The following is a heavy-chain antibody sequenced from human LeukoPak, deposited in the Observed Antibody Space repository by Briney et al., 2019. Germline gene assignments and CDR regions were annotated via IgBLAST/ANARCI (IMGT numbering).Heavy chain of an antibody. J-gene: IGHJ4*02. D-gene: IGHD3-10*01. Sequence: GGSLRLSCAASGFTFSSYAMSWVRQAPGKGLEWVSAISGSGGSTYYADSVKGRFTISRDNSKNTLYLQMNSLRAEDTAVYYCAKDRLTMVRGVIIRPTVWGQGTLVTVSS. V-gene: IGHV3-23*01. CDR2: ISGSGGST. CDR1: GFTFSSYA. CDR3: AKDRLTMVRGVIIRPTV.